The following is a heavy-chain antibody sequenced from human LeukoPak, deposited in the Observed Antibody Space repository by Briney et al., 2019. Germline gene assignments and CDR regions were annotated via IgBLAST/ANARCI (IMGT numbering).Heavy chain of an antibody. V-gene: IGHV3-7*01. CDR2: INQDGSDK. CDR1: GCTFSTDW. J-gene: IGHJ4*02. D-gene: IGHD2-15*01. Sequence: AWARGLSVAASGCTFSTDWMSWDRQAPVKALEWESNINQDGSDKYYVDSVKGRFTVSRENAKNSLYLQMNSLRAEDTAVYYCARPRYCSSGNCYSDYWGQGALVTVSS. CDR3: ARPRYCSSGNCYSDY.